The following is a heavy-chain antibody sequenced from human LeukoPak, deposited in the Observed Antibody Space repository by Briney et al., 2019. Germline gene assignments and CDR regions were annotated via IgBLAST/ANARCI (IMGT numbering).Heavy chain of an antibody. CDR2: IYYSGST. V-gene: IGHV4-59*01. CDR3: ARAITIFGVVIVYFDY. CDR1: GGSISSYY. Sequence: SETLSLTCSVYGGSISSYYWSWIRQPPGKGREWIGYIYYSGSTNYNHSLKSRVTISVDTSKNPFSLKLSSVTAADTAVYYCARAITIFGVVIVYFDYWGQGTLVTVSS. J-gene: IGHJ4*02. D-gene: IGHD3-3*01.